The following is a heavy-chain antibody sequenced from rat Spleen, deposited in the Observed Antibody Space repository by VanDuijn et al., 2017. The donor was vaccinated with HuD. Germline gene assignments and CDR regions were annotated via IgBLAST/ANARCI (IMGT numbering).Heavy chain of an antibody. Sequence: EVQLVESGGGLVQPGRSMKISCAASGFTFSNYGMAWVRQAPKKGLEWVASISYGDSSGHSSTYYRDSVKGRVTISRDNAKNTQYWQMDSLRSEDTATYYCVRVGAPWFPYWGQGTLVTVSS. CDR1: GFTFSNYG. CDR2: ISYGDSSGHSST. CDR3: VRVGAPWFPY. V-gene: IGHV5S13*01. J-gene: IGHJ3*01. D-gene: IGHD3-1*01.